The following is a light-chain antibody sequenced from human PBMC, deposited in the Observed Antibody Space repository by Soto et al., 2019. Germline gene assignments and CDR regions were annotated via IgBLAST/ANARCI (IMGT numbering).Light chain of an antibody. Sequence: EIVMTQSPATLSVSPGERATLSFRASQSVSSNLAWYQQKPGQAPRLLIYDASNRATGIPARFSGSGSGTDFTLTISSLEPEDFAVYYCQQRSNWPPITFGQGTRREIK. V-gene: IGKV3-11*01. CDR2: DAS. CDR1: QSVSSN. J-gene: IGKJ5*01. CDR3: QQRSNWPPIT.